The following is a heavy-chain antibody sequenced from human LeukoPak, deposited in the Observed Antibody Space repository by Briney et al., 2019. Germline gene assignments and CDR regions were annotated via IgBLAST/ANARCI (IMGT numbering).Heavy chain of an antibody. CDR2: IKQDGSEK. Sequence: GGSLRLSCAASGFTFSSYWMSWVRQAPGKGLEWVANIKQDGSEKYYVDSVKGRFTISRDNAKNSLYLQMNSLRAEDTAVYYCARRNVVVVAATARYYYYYMDVWGKGTTVTVSS. J-gene: IGHJ6*03. CDR3: ARRNVVVVAATARYYYYYMDV. D-gene: IGHD2-15*01. CDR1: GFTFSSYW. V-gene: IGHV3-7*01.